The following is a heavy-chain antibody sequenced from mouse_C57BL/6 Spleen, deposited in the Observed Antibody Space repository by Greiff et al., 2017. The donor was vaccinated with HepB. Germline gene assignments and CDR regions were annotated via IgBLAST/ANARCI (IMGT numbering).Heavy chain of an antibody. CDR1: GYTFTSYW. J-gene: IGHJ1*03. CDR3: ARRSPGYDCSSYWYFDV. CDR2: IDPSDSYT. Sequence: QVQLQQPGAELVMPGASVKLSCKATGYTFTSYWMHWVKQRPGQGLEWIGEIDPSDSYTNYNQKFKGKSTLTVDKSSSTAYMQLSSLTSADSAVYYCARRSPGYDCSSYWYFDVWGTGTTFTVAS. V-gene: IGHV1-69*01. D-gene: IGHD1-1*01.